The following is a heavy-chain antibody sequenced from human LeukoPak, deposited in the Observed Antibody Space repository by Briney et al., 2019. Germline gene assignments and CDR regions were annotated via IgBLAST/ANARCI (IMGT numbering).Heavy chain of an antibody. CDR2: ISSSGSTI. Sequence: GGSLRLSCAASGFTFSNYEMNWVRQAPGKGLEWVSYISSSGSTIYYADSVKGRFTISRDNAKNSLYLQMNSLRAEDTAVYYCARDKFEGWFGELSFYYYYYMDVWGKGTTVTISS. CDR3: ARDKFEGWFGELSFYYYYYMDV. D-gene: IGHD3-10*01. J-gene: IGHJ6*03. V-gene: IGHV3-48*03. CDR1: GFTFSNYE.